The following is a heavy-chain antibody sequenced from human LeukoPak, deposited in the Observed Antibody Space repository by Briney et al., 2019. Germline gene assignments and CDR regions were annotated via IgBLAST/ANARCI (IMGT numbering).Heavy chain of an antibody. Sequence: SVKVSCKASGGTFSSYAISWVRQAPGQGREWMGGFIPIFGTANYAQKFQGRVTITADESTSTAYMELSSLRSEDTAVYYCARCPYYYGSGSKTPQYYFDYWGQGTLVTVSS. CDR3: ARCPYYYGSGSKTPQYYFDY. CDR1: GGTFSSYA. V-gene: IGHV1-69*13. D-gene: IGHD3-10*01. J-gene: IGHJ4*02. CDR2: FIPIFGTA.